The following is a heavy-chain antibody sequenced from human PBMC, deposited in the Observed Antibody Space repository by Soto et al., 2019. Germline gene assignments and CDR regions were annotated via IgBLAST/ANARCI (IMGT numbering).Heavy chain of an antibody. CDR3: AGGSGSYYTEGFDY. J-gene: IGHJ4*02. V-gene: IGHV3-9*01. D-gene: IGHD3-10*01. CDR2: ISWNSGSI. Sequence: GGSLRLSCAASGFTFDDYAMHWVRQAPGKGLEWVSGISWNSGSIGYADSVKGRFTISRDNAKNSLYLQMNSLRAEDTALYYCAGGSGSYYTEGFDYWGQGTLVTVSS. CDR1: GFTFDDYA.